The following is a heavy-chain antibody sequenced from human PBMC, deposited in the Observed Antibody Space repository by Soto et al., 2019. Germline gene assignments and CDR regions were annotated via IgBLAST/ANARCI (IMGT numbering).Heavy chain of an antibody. D-gene: IGHD6-6*01. CDR2: ISYDGSNK. CDR1: GFTFSSYA. V-gene: IGHV3-30-3*01. J-gene: IGHJ4*02. CDR3: ARERVAARPTDY. Sequence: QVQLVESGGGVVQPGRSLRLSCAASGFTFSSYAMHWVRQAPGKGLEWVAVISYDGSNKYYADSVKGRFTISRDNSKNTLYLQMNSLRAEDTAVYYCARERVAARPTDYWGQGTLVTVSS.